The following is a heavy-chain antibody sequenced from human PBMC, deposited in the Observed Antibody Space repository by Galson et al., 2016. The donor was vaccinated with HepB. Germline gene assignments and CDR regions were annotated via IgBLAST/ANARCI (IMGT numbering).Heavy chain of an antibody. D-gene: IGHD3-3*01. CDR1: GYTFTQYY. CDR2: INPNSGDT. CDR3: AREAYSPFEVTTGRAYTWFDP. J-gene: IGHJ5*02. V-gene: IGHV1-2*02. Sequence: SVKVSCKASGYTFTQYYFHWVRQAPGQGLQWMGWINPNSGDTKYAQKFQGRVTMTRDTSISTAYMEVTRLTSDDTAIYYCAREAYSPFEVTTGRAYTWFDPWGQGTLLTVSS.